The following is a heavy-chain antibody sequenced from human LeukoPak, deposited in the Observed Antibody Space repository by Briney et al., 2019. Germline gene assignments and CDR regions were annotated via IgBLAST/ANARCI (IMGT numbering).Heavy chain of an antibody. V-gene: IGHV3-74*01. D-gene: IGHD1-26*01. CDR3: ALLEEVGASAPFDY. CDR2: INTDGSST. CDR1: GFTFSSYW. J-gene: IGHJ4*02. Sequence: PGGSLRLSCAASGFTFSSYWMHWVRQAPGKGLVWVSRINTDGSSTTYADSVKGRFTISRDNAKNTLYLQMNSLRAEDTAVYYCALLEEVGASAPFDYWGQGTLVTVSS.